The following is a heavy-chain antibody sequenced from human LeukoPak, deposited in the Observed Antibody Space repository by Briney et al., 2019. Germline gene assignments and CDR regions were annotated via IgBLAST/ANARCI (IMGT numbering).Heavy chain of an antibody. Sequence: ASVKVSCKTSGYTFISYGISWVRQAPGQGLEWMGWISSHNGYTKYAQKFQGRVTMTTDTSMSAAYMGLGSLRSDDTAVYYCARRRAVAGVNWFDPWGQGTLVTVFS. CDR2: ISSHNGYT. V-gene: IGHV1-18*01. CDR3: ARRRAVAGVNWFDP. CDR1: GYTFISYG. J-gene: IGHJ5*02. D-gene: IGHD6-19*01.